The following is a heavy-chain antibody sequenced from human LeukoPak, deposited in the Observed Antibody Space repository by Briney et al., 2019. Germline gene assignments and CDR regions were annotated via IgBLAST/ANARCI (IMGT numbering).Heavy chain of an antibody. CDR1: GGSISSGGYY. D-gene: IGHD6-13*01. Sequence: TLSLTCTVSGGSISSGGYYCSWIRQHPGKGLEWIGYIYYSGSTYYNPSLKSRVTISVDTSKNQFSLKLSSVTAADTAVYYCASGIAAAGRYFGYWGQGTLVTVSS. CDR2: IYYSGST. J-gene: IGHJ4*02. CDR3: ASGIAAAGRYFGY. V-gene: IGHV4-31*03.